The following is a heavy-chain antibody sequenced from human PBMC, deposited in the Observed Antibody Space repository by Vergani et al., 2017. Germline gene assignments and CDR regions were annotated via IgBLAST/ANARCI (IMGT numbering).Heavy chain of an antibody. V-gene: IGHV3-30*02. CDR2: VLFDGSNE. J-gene: IGHJ4*02. D-gene: IGHD2-21*01. CDR3: ARELAYCHEGSCAL. Sequence: QVQLVQSGGGVVQPGGSLRLSCVASGFTFNRYGMQWVRQAPGKGVEWVAYVLFDGSNEYYADSVKGRFIVSRDNSNDALYLQMNSLRTDDTAVYYCARELAYCHEGSCALWGQGSVVTVSS. CDR1: GFTFNRYG.